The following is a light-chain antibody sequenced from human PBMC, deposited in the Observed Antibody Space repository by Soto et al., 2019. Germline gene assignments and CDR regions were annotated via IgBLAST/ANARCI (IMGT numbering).Light chain of an antibody. J-gene: IGLJ1*01. CDR1: SSDVGGYDY. V-gene: IGLV2-14*01. CDR3: SSYTSSSTLEV. CDR2: DVS. Sequence: QSALTQPASVSGSPGHSISISCTGTSSDVGGYDYVSWFQQHPGKAPKLMIYDVSYRPSGVSNRFSGSKSGNTASLTISGLQAEDEAEYYCSSYTSSSTLEVFGTGTKVTVL.